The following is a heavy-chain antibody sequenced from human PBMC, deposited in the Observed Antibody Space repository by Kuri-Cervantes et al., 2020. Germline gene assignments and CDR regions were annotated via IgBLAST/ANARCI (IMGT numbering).Heavy chain of an antibody. V-gene: IGHV1-18*01. CDR1: GYTFTSHG. CDR2: ISAYNGNT. Sequence: ASVKVSCKASGYTFTSHGISWVRQAPGQGLEWMGWISAYNGNTNYAQKLQGRVTMTSDTSTSTAYMELSSLRSEDTAVYSFARGTYPRRVVPAARHYYGMDVWGQGTTVTVSS. D-gene: IGHD2-2*01. CDR3: ARGTYPRRVVPAARHYYGMDV. J-gene: IGHJ6*02.